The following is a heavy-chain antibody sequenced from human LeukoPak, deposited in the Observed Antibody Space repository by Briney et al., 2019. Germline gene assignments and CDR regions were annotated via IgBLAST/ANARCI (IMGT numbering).Heavy chain of an antibody. J-gene: IGHJ4*02. CDR2: IYYSGST. V-gene: IGHV4-39*01. Sequence: SETLSLTCTVSGVSISSSSYYWGWIRQPPGKGLEWIGNIYYSGSTYYNPSLKSRVTISVDTSKNQFSLKLSSVTAADTAVYYCARSIPGIAVKHHFDYWGQGTLVTVSS. CDR3: ARSIPGIAVKHHFDY. CDR1: GVSISSSSYY. D-gene: IGHD6-19*01.